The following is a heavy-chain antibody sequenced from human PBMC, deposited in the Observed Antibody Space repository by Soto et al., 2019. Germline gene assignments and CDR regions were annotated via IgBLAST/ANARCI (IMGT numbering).Heavy chain of an antibody. J-gene: IGHJ6*03. CDR3: VRDFGWYFRSGYMDV. CDR1: GFDFSSYS. D-gene: IGHD3-3*01. CDR2: INEDSSYI. Sequence: EVQLVESGGGLVKPGGSLRLSCAASGFDFSSYSMNWVRQAPGKGLEWVSSINEDSSYIYYAHSLRGRFTISRDNAKASLYLQMNSLSAEDTAVYYCVRDFGWYFRSGYMDVWGDGATVTVSS. V-gene: IGHV3-21*02.